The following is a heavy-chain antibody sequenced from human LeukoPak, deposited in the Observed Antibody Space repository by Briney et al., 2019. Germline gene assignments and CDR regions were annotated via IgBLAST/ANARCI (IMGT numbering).Heavy chain of an antibody. V-gene: IGHV3-21*01. CDR2: ISATSSHI. J-gene: IGHJ2*01. CDR1: GFTFTTYS. CDR3: AKALGWFFDL. Sequence: GGPLRLSCAASGFTFTTYSMNWVRQAPGKGLEWVSSISATSSHIYHAGAVKGRFTTSRDNAKNSLFLQMNSLRVEDTAVYYCAKALGWFFDLWGRGTLVTVSS.